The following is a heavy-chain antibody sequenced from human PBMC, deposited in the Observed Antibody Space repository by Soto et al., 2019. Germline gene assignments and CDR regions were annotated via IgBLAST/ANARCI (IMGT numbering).Heavy chain of an antibody. Sequence: EVQLVESGGGLVQPGGSLRLACAASGFSVSDNYMNWVRQAPGKGLEWVSVIFSGGSTYYADSVKGRFTISRHNSENTLYLQMSCLRVEDTAVYYCKSRDYWGRGTRVTVSS. J-gene: IGHJ4*02. CDR2: IFSGGST. CDR1: GFSVSDNY. V-gene: IGHV3-53*04. CDR3: KSRDY.